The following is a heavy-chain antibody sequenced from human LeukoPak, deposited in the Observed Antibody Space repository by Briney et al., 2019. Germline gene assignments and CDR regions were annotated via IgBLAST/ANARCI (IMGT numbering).Heavy chain of an antibody. CDR3: ARGDFWSGYYLYYYYYMDV. J-gene: IGHJ6*03. CDR2: ISAYNGNT. CDR1: GYTFTSYG. D-gene: IGHD3-3*01. V-gene: IGHV1-18*01. Sequence: ASVKVSCKASGYTFTSYGISWVRQAPGQGLEWMGWISAYNGNTNYAQKFQGRVTITRNTSISTAYMELSSLRSEDTAVYYCARGDFWSGYYLYYYYYMDVWGKGTTVTVSS.